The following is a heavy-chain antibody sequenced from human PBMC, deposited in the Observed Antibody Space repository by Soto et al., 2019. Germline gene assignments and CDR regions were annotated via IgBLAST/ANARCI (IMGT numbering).Heavy chain of an antibody. CDR3: ARGRGIEVAGTSNWFDP. V-gene: IGHV4-30-2*01. D-gene: IGHD6-19*01. CDR2: IYHSGST. CDR1: GGSISSGGYS. Sequence: LSLTCAVSGGSISSGGYSWSWIRQPPGKGLEWIGYIYHSGSTYYNPSLKSRVTISVDRSKNQFSLKLSSVTAADTAVYYCARGRGIEVAGTSNWFDPWGQGTLVTVSS. J-gene: IGHJ5*02.